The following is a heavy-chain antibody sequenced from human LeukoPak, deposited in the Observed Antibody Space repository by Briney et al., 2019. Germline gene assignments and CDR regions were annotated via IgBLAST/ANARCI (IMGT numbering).Heavy chain of an antibody. CDR2: ISAYNGNT. D-gene: IGHD2-2*01. CDR1: GYTFTGYY. Sequence: ASVKVSCKASGYTFTGYYMHWVRQAPGQGLEWMGWISAYNGNTNYAQKLQGRVTMTTDTSMSTAYMELRSLRSDDTAVYYCARVGVVVPAAMRSVYWFDPWGQGTLVTVSS. V-gene: IGHV1-18*04. CDR3: ARVGVVVPAAMRSVYWFDP. J-gene: IGHJ5*02.